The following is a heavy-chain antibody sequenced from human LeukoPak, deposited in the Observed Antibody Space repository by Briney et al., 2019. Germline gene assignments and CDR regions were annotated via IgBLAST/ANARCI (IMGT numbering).Heavy chain of an antibody. Sequence: PGGSLRLSCAASGFTFSSYGMHWVRQAPGKGLEWVAVISYDGSNKYYADSVKGRFTISRDNSKNTLYLQMNSLRAEDTAVYYCAKDRRDSSGYRLDYWGQGTLVTVSS. D-gene: IGHD3-22*01. CDR2: ISYDGSNK. CDR1: GFTFSSYG. J-gene: IGHJ4*02. CDR3: AKDRRDSSGYRLDY. V-gene: IGHV3-30*18.